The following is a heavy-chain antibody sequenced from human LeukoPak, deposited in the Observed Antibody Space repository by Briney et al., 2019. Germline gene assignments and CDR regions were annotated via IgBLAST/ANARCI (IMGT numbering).Heavy chain of an antibody. J-gene: IGHJ6*02. V-gene: IGHV3-23*01. CDR1: GFTFSSYA. Sequence: PGGSLRLSCAASGFTFSSYAMSWVRQAPGKGLEWVSAISGSGGSTYYADSVKGRFTISRDNSKNTLYLQMNSLRAEDTAVYYCAKDSPVIAVAGMSLYYYYGMDVWGQGTTVTVSS. CDR2: ISGSGGST. CDR3: AKDSPVIAVAGMSLYYYYGMDV. D-gene: IGHD6-19*01.